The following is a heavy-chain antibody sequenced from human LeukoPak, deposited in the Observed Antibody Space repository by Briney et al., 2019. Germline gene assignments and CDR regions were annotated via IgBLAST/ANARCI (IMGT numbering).Heavy chain of an antibody. CDR3: ARAYCGGDCYLNN. J-gene: IGHJ4*02. CDR2: IYHSGST. Sequence: SETLSLTCAVSGYSISSGYYWGWIRQSPGKGLEWIGSIYHSGSTYYNPSLKSRVTISVDTSKNQFSLKLSSVTAADTAVYYCARAYCGGDCYLNNWGQGTLVTVSS. CDR1: GYSISSGYY. V-gene: IGHV4-38-2*01. D-gene: IGHD2-21*02.